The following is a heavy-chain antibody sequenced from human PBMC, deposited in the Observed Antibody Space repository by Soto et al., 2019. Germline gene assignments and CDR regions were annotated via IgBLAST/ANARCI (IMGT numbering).Heavy chain of an antibody. J-gene: IGHJ4*02. Sequence: GGSLRLSCAGSGFTFSSYSMNWVRQAPGKGLEWVSSISSSSSYIYYADSVKGRFTISRDNAKNSLYLQMNSLRAEDTAVYYCARDSSITMVRGALDYWGQGTLVTVSS. CDR1: GFTFSSYS. V-gene: IGHV3-21*01. D-gene: IGHD3-10*01. CDR3: ARDSSITMVRGALDY. CDR2: ISSSSSYI.